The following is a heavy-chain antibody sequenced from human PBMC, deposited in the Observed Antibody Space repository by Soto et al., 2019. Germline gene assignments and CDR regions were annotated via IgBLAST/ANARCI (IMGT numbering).Heavy chain of an antibody. CDR2: IYYSGST. J-gene: IGHJ3*02. CDR3: ARVWGGAFDI. V-gene: IGHV4-59*01. Sequence: SETLSLTCTVSGGSISSYYWSWIRQPPGKGLERIGYIYYSGSTNYNPSLKSRVTISVDTSKNQFSLKLSSVTAADTAVYYCARVWGGAFDIWGQGTIVTVSS. CDR1: GGSISSYY. D-gene: IGHD3-10*01.